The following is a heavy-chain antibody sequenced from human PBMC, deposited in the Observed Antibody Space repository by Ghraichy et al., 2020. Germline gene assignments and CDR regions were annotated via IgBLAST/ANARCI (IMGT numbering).Heavy chain of an antibody. Sequence: SETLSLTCTVSGGSISSGGYYWSWIRQHPGKGLEWIGYIYYSGSTYYNPSLKSRVTISVDTSKNQFSLKLSSVTAADTAVYYCARHLLVVVPAAAPNNWFDPWGQGTLVTVSS. CDR1: GGSISSGGYY. J-gene: IGHJ5*02. D-gene: IGHD2-2*01. CDR3: ARHLLVVVPAAAPNNWFDP. CDR2: IYYSGST. V-gene: IGHV4-31*03.